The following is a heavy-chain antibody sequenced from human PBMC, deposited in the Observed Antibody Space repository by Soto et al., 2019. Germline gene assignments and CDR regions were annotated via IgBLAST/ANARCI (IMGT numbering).Heavy chain of an antibody. V-gene: IGHV1-18*04. CDR3: AGPTVNDSSGLRGYGMDV. CDR2: ISAYNGNT. J-gene: IGHJ6*02. Sequence: QVQLVQSGAEVKKPGASVKVSCKASGYTFTSYGISWVRQAPGQGLEWMGWISAYNGNTNYAQKLQGRVTMTTDTSTSTAYMELRRLRSDDTAVYYCAGPTVNDSSGLRGYGMDVWGQGTTVTVSS. CDR1: GYTFTSYG. D-gene: IGHD3-22*01.